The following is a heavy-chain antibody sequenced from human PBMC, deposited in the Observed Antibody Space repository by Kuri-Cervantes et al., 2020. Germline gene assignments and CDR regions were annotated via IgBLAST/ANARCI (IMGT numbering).Heavy chain of an antibody. Sequence: ASVKVSCKASGYTFTSYYMHWVRQAPGQGLEWMGWISAYNGNTNYAQKLQGRVTMTTGTSTSTAYMELRSLRSDDTAVYYCARVRYYYDSSGYTSDYWGQGTLVTVSS. CDR1: GYTFTSYY. CDR2: ISAYNGNT. D-gene: IGHD3-22*01. CDR3: ARVRYYYDSSGYTSDY. J-gene: IGHJ4*02. V-gene: IGHV1-18*04.